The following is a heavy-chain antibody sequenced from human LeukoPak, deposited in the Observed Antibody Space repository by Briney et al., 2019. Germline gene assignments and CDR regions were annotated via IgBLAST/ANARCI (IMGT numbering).Heavy chain of an antibody. D-gene: IGHD1-26*01. CDR3: ARHISGSYNFDY. Sequence: PSETLSLTCTVSGYSISSGYYWGWIRQPPGKGLEWIGSIYYSGSTYYNPSLKSRVTISVDTSKNQFSLKLSSVTAADTAVYYCARHISGSYNFDYWGQGTLVTVSS. V-gene: IGHV4-38-2*02. J-gene: IGHJ4*02. CDR2: IYYSGST. CDR1: GYSISSGYY.